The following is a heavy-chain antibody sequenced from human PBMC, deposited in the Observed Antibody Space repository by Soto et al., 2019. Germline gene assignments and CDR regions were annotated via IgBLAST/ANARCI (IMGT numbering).Heavy chain of an antibody. CDR2: IQGDGSEK. CDR3: ARDRIYYDSSGYYYYLTH. J-gene: IGHJ1*01. CDR1: GFTFSSYW. V-gene: IGHV3-7*01. Sequence: PGGSLRLSCAASGFTFSSYWMSWVRQAPGKGLEWVANIQGDGSEKYYVDSVKGRFTISRDNAKNSLYLQMNSLRSEDTAVYYCARDRIYYDSSGYYYYLTHWGQ. D-gene: IGHD3-22*01.